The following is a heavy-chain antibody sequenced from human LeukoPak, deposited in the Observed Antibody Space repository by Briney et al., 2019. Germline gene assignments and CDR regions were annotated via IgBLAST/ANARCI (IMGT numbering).Heavy chain of an antibody. V-gene: IGHV4-31*03. CDR3: ARGEGLNYDDSGYYFGY. CDR1: GGSISSGGYY. CDR2: IYYTGST. D-gene: IGHD3-22*01. Sequence: PSETLSLTCTVSGGSISSGGYYWTWIRQHPGRGLEWIVYIYYTGSTYHNPSLKSRVTISLDTSKKQFSLKLSSVTAADTAVYYCARGEGLNYDDSGYYFGYWGQGTLVTVSS. J-gene: IGHJ4*02.